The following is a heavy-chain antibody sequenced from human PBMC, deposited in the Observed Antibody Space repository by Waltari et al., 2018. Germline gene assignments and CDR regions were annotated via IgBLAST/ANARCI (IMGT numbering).Heavy chain of an antibody. CDR3: EGGRSGSWYRGAFDI. Sequence: EEQIVETGGGLVQPGDSLRLSCAASGFTFSSYAMSWVRQAPGKGLEWVSAISGSGGSTYYADSVKGRFTISRDNSKNTLYLQMNSLRAEDTAVYYCEGGRSGSWYRGAFDIWGQGTMVTVSS. V-gene: IGHV3-23*04. J-gene: IGHJ3*02. D-gene: IGHD6-13*01. CDR2: ISGSGGST. CDR1: GFTFSSYA.